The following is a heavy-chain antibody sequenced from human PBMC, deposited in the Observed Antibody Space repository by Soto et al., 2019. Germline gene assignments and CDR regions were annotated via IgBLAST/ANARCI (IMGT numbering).Heavy chain of an antibody. V-gene: IGHV2-5*02. J-gene: IGHJ4*02. CDR1: GFPLRTSGAG. Sequence: SGATLVNPTQTLTLTCTFSGFPLRTSGAGVGWIRQSPGKALEWLALIYWDDDKCYSPSLKSRLTITKDTSKNQVVLIMTNMDPVDTATYYCAHRGGGFFYDYWGQGTLVTVSS. D-gene: IGHD2-21*01. CDR3: AHRGGGFFYDY. CDR2: IYWDDDK.